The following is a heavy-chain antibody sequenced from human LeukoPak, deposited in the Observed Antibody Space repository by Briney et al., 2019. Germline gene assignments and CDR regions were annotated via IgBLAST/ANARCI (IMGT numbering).Heavy chain of an antibody. V-gene: IGHV1-18*01. CDR2: ISAYNGNT. J-gene: IGHJ4*02. CDR1: GYTFTSCG. D-gene: IGHD3-22*01. Sequence: ASVKVSCKASGYTFTSCGFSWVRHAPGQGLERMGWISAYNGNTNYAHKLQGRVTMTTDTSTSTAYMELRSLRSDDTAVYYCARLYYDSSGYYPEDYWGQGTLVTVSS. CDR3: ARLYYDSSGYYPEDY.